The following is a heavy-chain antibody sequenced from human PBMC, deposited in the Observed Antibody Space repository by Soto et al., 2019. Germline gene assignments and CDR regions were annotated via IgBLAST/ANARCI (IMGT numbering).Heavy chain of an antibody. CDR2: INHSGST. CDR1: GGSFSGYY. J-gene: IGHJ4*02. Sequence: SETLSLTCAVYGGSFSGYYWSWIRQPPGKGLEWIGEINHSGSTNYNPSLKSRVTISVDTSKNQFSLKLSSVTAADTAVYYCARREQTMGDSSGFDYWGKETLVTVP. D-gene: IGHD3-22*01. CDR3: ARREQTMGDSSGFDY. V-gene: IGHV4-34*01.